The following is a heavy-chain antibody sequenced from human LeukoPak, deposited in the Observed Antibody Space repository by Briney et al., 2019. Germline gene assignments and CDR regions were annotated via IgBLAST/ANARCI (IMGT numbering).Heavy chain of an antibody. D-gene: IGHD2-2*01. V-gene: IGHV4-34*01. CDR2: INHSGST. CDR3: ARIGSHCSGTSCYGDY. CDR1: GGSFSGYY. Sequence: SETLSLTCAVYGGSFSGYYWSWIRQPPGKGLEWIGEINHSGSTNYNPSLKSRVTISVDTSKNQFSLRLSSVTAADTALYYCARIGSHCSGTSCYGDYWGQGALVTVSS. J-gene: IGHJ4*02.